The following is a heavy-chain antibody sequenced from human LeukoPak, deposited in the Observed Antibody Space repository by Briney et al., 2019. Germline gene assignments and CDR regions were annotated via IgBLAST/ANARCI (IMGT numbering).Heavy chain of an antibody. CDR1: GGTFSSYA. V-gene: IGHV1-69*05. CDR2: IIPIFGTT. CDR3: ARDSYGPYAFDI. D-gene: IGHD5-18*01. Sequence: SVKVSCKASGGTFSSYAISWVRQAPGQGLEWMGGIIPIFGTTNYAQKFQGRVTITTDESTSTAYMELSSLRSEDTAVYYCARDSYGPYAFDIWGQGTMVTVSS. J-gene: IGHJ3*02.